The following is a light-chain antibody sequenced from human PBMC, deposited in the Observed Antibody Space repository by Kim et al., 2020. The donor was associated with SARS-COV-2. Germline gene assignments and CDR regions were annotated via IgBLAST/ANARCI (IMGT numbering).Light chain of an antibody. CDR1: QSVSSSY. CDR3: QQYGSSLRGYT. V-gene: IGKV3-20*01. J-gene: IGKJ2*01. Sequence: PGERATLSCRASQSVSSSYLAWYQQKPGQAPRLLIYGASSRATGIPDRFGGSGSGTDFTLTISRLEPEDFAVYYCQQYGSSLRGYTFGQGTKLEI. CDR2: GAS.